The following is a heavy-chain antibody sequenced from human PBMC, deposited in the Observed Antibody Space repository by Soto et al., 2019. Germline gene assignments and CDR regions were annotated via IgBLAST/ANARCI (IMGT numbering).Heavy chain of an antibody. CDR1: GYSLTSYW. CDR3: ARHSSSGYYSYNWFDP. D-gene: IGHD3-22*01. J-gene: IGHJ5*02. CDR2: IDPSDSYT. V-gene: IGHV5-10-1*04. Sequence: GESLKISCKGSGYSLTSYWIIWVRQMPGKGLEWMGRIDPSDSYTNYSPSLQGQVTISADKSINTIYLQWRSLKASDTAMYYCARHSSSGYYSYNWFDPWGQGTLVTVSS.